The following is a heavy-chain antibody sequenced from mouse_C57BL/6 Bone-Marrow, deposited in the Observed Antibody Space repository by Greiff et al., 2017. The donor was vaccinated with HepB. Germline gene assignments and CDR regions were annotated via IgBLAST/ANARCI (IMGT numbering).Heavy chain of an antibody. V-gene: IGHV1-69*01. Sequence: QVQLQQPGAELVMPGASVKLSCKASGYTFTSYWMHWVKQRPGQGLEWIGEIDPSDSYTNYNQKLKGKSTLTVDKSSSTAYMQLSSLTSEDSAVYYCAREDTTVVADFDYWGQGTTLTVSS. CDR2: IDPSDSYT. CDR3: AREDTTVVADFDY. CDR1: GYTFTSYW. J-gene: IGHJ2*01. D-gene: IGHD1-1*01.